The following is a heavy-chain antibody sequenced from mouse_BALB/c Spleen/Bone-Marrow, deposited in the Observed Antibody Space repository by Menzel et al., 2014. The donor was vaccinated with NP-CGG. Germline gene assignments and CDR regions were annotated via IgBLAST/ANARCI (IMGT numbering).Heavy chain of an antibody. J-gene: IGHJ3*01. D-gene: IGHD2-1*01. V-gene: IGHV1S22*01. CDR3: TRWNGHYEGFAY. Sequence: LQESGSELVRPGASVKLSCKASGYTFTTYWIHWVKQRHGQGLEWIGNIYPGSGNTNYGEKFKTKGTLTVDTSSSTAYMHLSSLASEDSAVYYCTRWNGHYEGFAYWGQGTLVTVSA. CDR1: GYTFTTYW. CDR2: IYPGSGNT.